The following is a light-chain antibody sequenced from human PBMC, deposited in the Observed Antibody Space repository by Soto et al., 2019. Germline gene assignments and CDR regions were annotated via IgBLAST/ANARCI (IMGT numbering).Light chain of an antibody. CDR1: HSVASN. CDR2: DAS. J-gene: IGKJ1*01. CDR3: HQRSKMPLT. Sequence: EIVMTQSPATLCVSPGKRATLSCRAVHSVASNLAWDQQKPGQAPRLLIYDASNRATGIPARFSGTGSETDFTLTITSLEPEDFAIYYCHQRSKMPLTFGHGTKVDI. V-gene: IGKV3-11*01.